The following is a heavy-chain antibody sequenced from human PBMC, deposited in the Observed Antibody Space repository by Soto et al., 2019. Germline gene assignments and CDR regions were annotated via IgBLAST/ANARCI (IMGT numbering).Heavy chain of an antibody. CDR2: ISGSGGST. Sequence: GGSLRLSCAASGFTFSSYAMSWVRQAPGKGLEWVSAISGSGGSTYYADSVKGRFTISRDNSKNTLYLQMNSLRAEDTAVYYCAKRGYCSSTSCFYYYYYGMDVWGQGTTVTVSS. J-gene: IGHJ6*02. CDR3: AKRGYCSSTSCFYYYYYGMDV. V-gene: IGHV3-23*01. CDR1: GFTFSSYA. D-gene: IGHD2-2*01.